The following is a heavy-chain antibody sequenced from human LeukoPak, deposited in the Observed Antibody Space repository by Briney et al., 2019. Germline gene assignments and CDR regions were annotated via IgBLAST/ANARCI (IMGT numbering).Heavy chain of an antibody. J-gene: IGHJ4*02. Sequence: PGGSLRLSCAASGFTFSSYGMHWVRQAPGKGLEWVAVISYDGSNKYYADSVKGRFTISRDNSKNTLYLQMNSLRAEDTAVYYCAKVSANGNSWPTYYFDYWGQGTLVTVSS. CDR1: GFTFSSYG. V-gene: IGHV3-30*18. D-gene: IGHD5-18*01. CDR2: ISYDGSNK. CDR3: AKVSANGNSWPTYYFDY.